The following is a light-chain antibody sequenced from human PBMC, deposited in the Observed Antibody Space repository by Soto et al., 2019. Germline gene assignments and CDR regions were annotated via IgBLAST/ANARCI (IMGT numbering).Light chain of an antibody. CDR2: DAS. J-gene: IGKJ5*01. CDR1: QTITRW. V-gene: IGKV1-5*01. Sequence: DIQMTQSPSTVSAYVGDSVTITCRASQTITRWMAWYQQKPGKAPKLLIYDASTLESGVPSRFSGSRPGTEFTLTISSLQPDDFATYYCQQLFDSPINLGHGTRMEIK. CDR3: QQLFDSPIN.